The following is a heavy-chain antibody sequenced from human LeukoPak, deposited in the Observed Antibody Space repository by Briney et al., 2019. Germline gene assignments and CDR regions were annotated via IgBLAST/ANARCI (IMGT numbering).Heavy chain of an antibody. J-gene: IGHJ3*02. Sequence: PSETQSLTCTVSGGSISSYYWSWIRQPPGKGLEWIGYIYYSGSTNYNPSLKSRVTISVDTSKNQFSLKLSSVTAADTAVYYCARVVINDAFDIWGQGTMVTVSS. D-gene: IGHD2-21*01. CDR1: GGSISSYY. CDR3: ARVVINDAFDI. CDR2: IYYSGST. V-gene: IGHV4-59*01.